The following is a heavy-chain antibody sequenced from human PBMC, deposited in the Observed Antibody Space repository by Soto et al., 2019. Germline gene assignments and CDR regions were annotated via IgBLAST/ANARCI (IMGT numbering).Heavy chain of an antibody. Sequence: PSETLSLTCTVSGGSVSSSNFYWGWVRQSPGKGLEWIGSIYYSGSTYYNPSLESRVTISVDKSKNQFSLKVISVTAADTAAYYCARLEGLATISCYFDYWGQGTLVTVSS. CDR3: ARLEGLATISCYFDY. V-gene: IGHV4-39*01. J-gene: IGHJ4*02. D-gene: IGHD3-9*01. CDR1: GGSVSSSNFY. CDR2: IYYSGST.